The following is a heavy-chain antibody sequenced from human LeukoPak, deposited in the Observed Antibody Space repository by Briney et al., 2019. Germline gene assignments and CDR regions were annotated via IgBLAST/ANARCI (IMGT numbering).Heavy chain of an antibody. CDR1: GGTFSSYA. CDR2: IIPIFGTA. Sequence: SVKVSCKASGGTFSSYAISWVRQAPGQGLEWMGRIIPIFGTANYAQKFQGRVTITTDESTSTAYMELSSLRSEDTAVYYCARDPYDFWSSAGYFDYWGQGTLATVSS. V-gene: IGHV1-69*05. CDR3: ARDPYDFWSSAGYFDY. J-gene: IGHJ4*02. D-gene: IGHD3-3*01.